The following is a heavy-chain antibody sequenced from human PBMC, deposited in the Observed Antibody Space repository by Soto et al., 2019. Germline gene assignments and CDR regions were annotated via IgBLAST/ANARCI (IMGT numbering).Heavy chain of an antibody. CDR2: INVGNGNT. CDR1: GYSFRSSA. Sequence: ASVKVSCKASGYSFRSSAMHWVRQAPGQRLEWMGWINVGNGNTRYSQKFQARVTITRDTFASTAYMEVSSLSSEDTAVYYCAKGNNYGMDVWGQGTTVTVSS. V-gene: IGHV1-3*01. CDR3: AKGNNYGMDV. J-gene: IGHJ6*02.